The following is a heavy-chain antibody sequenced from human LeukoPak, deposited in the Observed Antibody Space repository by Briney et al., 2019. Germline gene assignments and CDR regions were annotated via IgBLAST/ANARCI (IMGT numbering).Heavy chain of an antibody. D-gene: IGHD4-17*01. CDR1: GFSFSSYG. CDR2: IYYDGSNK. J-gene: IGHJ4*02. V-gene: IGHV3-33*03. CDR3: ATEPHHPTTVTATDY. Sequence: GGSLRLSCAASGFSFSSYGMHWVRQAPGKGLEWVAVIYYDGSNKYYADSVKGRFTISRDNAKNSLYLQMNSLRAGDTAVYYCATEPHHPTTVTATDYWGQGTLVTVSS.